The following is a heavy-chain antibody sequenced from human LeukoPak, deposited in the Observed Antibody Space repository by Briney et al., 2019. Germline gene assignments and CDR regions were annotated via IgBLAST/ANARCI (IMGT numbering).Heavy chain of an antibody. CDR2: INHSGST. CDR3: ARHLLPHSSSSYYYYMDV. J-gene: IGHJ6*03. CDR1: GGSFSGYY. D-gene: IGHD6-6*01. V-gene: IGHV4-34*01. Sequence: PSETLSLTCAVYGGSFSGYYWSWIRQPPGKGLEWIGEINHSGSTNYNPSLKSRVTISVDTSKNQFSLKLSSVTAADTAVYYCARHLLPHSSSSYYYYMDVWGKGTTVTVSS.